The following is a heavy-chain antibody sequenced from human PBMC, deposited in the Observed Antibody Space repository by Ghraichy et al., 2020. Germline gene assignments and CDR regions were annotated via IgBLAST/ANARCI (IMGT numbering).Heavy chain of an antibody. CDR1: GFTFSSYE. D-gene: IGHD3-3*01. CDR3: ARAAGNTYYDFWSGYAPADAFDI. J-gene: IGHJ3*02. CDR2: ISSSGSTI. V-gene: IGHV3-48*03. Sequence: SLNISCAASGFTFSSYEMNWVRQAPGKGLEWVSYISSSGSTIYYADSVKGRFTISRDNAKNSLYLQMNSLRAEDTAVYYCARAAGNTYYDFWSGYAPADAFDIWGQGTMVTVSS.